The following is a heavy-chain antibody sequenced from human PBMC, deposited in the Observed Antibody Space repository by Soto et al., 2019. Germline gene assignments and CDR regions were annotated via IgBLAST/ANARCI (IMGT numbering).Heavy chain of an antibody. CDR3: ARAGGWDNYYYYYMDV. J-gene: IGHJ6*03. V-gene: IGHV3-48*01. CDR1: GFTFSSYS. Sequence: GGSLRLSCAASGFTFSSYSMNWVRQAPGKGLEWVSYISSSSSTIYYADSVKGRFTISRDNAKNSLYLQMNSLRAEDTAVYYRARAGGWDNYYYYYMDVWGKGTTVTVSS. CDR2: ISSSSSTI. D-gene: IGHD6-19*01.